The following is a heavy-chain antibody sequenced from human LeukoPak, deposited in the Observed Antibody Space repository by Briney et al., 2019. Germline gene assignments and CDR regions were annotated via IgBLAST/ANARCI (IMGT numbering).Heavy chain of an antibody. CDR1: GFTSSSYA. CDR3: ARGPDYYGSGSLPQNFDY. D-gene: IGHD3-10*01. CDR2: INHSGST. V-gene: IGHV4-34*01. Sequence: GSLRLSCAASGFTSSSYAMSWVRQAPGKGLEWIGEINHSGSTNYNPSLKSRVTISVDTSKNQFSLKLSSVTAADTAVYYCARGPDYYGSGSLPQNFDYWGQGTLVTVSS. J-gene: IGHJ4*02.